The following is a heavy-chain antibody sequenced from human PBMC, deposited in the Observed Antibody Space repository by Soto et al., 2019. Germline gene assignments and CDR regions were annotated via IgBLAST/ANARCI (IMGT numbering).Heavy chain of an antibody. CDR1: GGSVSSGSYY. CDR3: ARDREYYFGSGSYNPMGYYYYGLDV. J-gene: IGHJ6*02. V-gene: IGHV4-61*01. Sequence: SETLSLTCTVSGGSVSSGSYYWSWIHQPPGKGLEWIGNIYYSGSTSYSPSLKSRVTISVDTSNNQFSLKLGSVTAADTAVYYCARDREYYFGSGSYNPMGYYYYGLDVWGQGTTVTVSS. CDR2: IYYSGST. D-gene: IGHD3-10*01.